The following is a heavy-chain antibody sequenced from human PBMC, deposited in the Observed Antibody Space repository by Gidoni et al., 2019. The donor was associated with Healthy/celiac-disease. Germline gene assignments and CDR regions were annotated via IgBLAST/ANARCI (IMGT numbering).Heavy chain of an antibody. J-gene: IGHJ3*02. Sequence: EVQLVESGGGLVQPGGSLRLSCAASGFTFSSYDMHWVRQATGKGLEWVSAIGTAGDTYYPGSVKGRFTISRENAKNSLYLQMNSLRAGDTAVYYCARGNYYDSSDGTFDIWGQGTMVTVSS. CDR3: ARGNYYDSSDGTFDI. CDR1: GFTFSSYD. V-gene: IGHV3-13*01. D-gene: IGHD3-22*01. CDR2: IGTAGDT.